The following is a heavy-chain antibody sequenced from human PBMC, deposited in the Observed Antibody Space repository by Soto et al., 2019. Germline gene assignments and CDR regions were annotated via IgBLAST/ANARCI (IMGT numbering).Heavy chain of an antibody. J-gene: IGHJ4*02. D-gene: IGHD2-15*01. Sequence: GASVKVSCKASGYSFTAYYIHWVRQAPGQGLEWMGWINPDSGGTDYAQKFEGWVTLTRDTSIDTVYMELTRLKSNDTAVYYCARAVGRDGSSCYRGRYDSWGQGTQVTVDS. V-gene: IGHV1-2*04. CDR3: ARAVGRDGSSCYRGRYDS. CDR1: GYSFTAYY. CDR2: INPDSGGT.